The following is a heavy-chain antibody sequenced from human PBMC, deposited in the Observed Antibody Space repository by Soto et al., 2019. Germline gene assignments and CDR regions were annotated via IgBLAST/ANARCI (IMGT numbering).Heavy chain of an antibody. CDR3: ARSPYSLEADGQHYYYGMDL. CDR2: IKPNTDDT. CDR1: GFSISGFY. D-gene: IGHD2-15*01. V-gene: IGHV1-2*02. J-gene: IGHJ6*02. Sequence: QVQLVQSGAAVKRPGALVKVSCEPSGFSISGFYLHWVRQAPGQGLEWMGWIKPNTDDTGYAQKFQGRVTLTWDTSSSAGYLDLSRLRSDDTAVYYCARSPYSLEADGQHYYYGMDLWGLGTTVTVSS.